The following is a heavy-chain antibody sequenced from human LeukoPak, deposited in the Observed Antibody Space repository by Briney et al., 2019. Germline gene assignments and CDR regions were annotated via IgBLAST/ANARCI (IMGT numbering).Heavy chain of an antibody. Sequence: SGGSLRLSCEASGFTFSSYSTNWVRQAPGKGLEWVSYISSSSSTIYYADSVKGRFTISRENAKNSLYLQMKSLRAEDTAVYYCARDAYRDRYFDYWGQGTLVTVSS. D-gene: IGHD4-11*01. CDR1: GFTFSSYS. V-gene: IGHV3-48*04. CDR2: ISSSSSTI. CDR3: ARDAYRDRYFDY. J-gene: IGHJ4*02.